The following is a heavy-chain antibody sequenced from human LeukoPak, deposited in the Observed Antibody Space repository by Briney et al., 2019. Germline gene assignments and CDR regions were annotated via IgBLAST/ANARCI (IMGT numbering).Heavy chain of an antibody. Sequence: GGSLRLSCAASGFTFSSYGMNWVRQAPGKGLEGVSYISDSAGIKTYADSVKGRFTISRDNEKNTLSLQMNSLRAEDTAVYYCARGRYSRDLWYWGQGALVTVSS. D-gene: IGHD1-26*01. V-gene: IGHV3-48*03. CDR2: ISDSAGIK. J-gene: IGHJ4*02. CDR3: ARGRYSRDLWY. CDR1: GFTFSSYG.